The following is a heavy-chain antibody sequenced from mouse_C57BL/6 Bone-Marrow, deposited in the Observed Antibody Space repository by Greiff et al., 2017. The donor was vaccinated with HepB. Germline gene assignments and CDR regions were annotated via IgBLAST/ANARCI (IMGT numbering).Heavy chain of an antibody. CDR3: ARRRYYDAMDY. Sequence: EVNVVESGGGLVKPGGSLKLSCAASGFTFSDYGMHWVRQAPEKGLEWVAYISSGSSTIYYADTVKGRFTISRDNAKNTLFLQMTSLRSEDTAMYYCARRRYYDAMDYWGQGTSVTVSS. J-gene: IGHJ4*01. CDR2: ISSGSSTI. D-gene: IGHD2-12*01. V-gene: IGHV5-17*01. CDR1: GFTFSDYG.